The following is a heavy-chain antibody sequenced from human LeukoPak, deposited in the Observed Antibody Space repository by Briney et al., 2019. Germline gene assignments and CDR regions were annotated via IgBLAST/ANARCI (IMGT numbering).Heavy chain of an antibody. J-gene: IGHJ4*02. V-gene: IGHV3-7*01. CDR3: ARDRHLYYDFWSGYHPLPDY. CDR2: IKQDGSEK. Sequence: PGGSLRLSCAASGFTFSSYWMSWVRQAPGKGLEWVANIKQDGSEKYYVDSVKGRFTISRDNAKNSLYLQMNSLRAEDTAVYYCARDRHLYYDFWSGYHPLPDYWGQGTLVTVSS. D-gene: IGHD3-3*01. CDR1: GFTFSSYW.